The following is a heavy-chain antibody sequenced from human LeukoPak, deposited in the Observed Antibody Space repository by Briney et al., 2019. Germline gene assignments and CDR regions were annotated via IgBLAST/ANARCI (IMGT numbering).Heavy chain of an antibody. CDR3: ATSYYYGSGIGSD. J-gene: IGHJ4*02. V-gene: IGHV4-59*08. Sequence: SETLSLTCAVYGGSFSGYYWSWIRQPPGKGLEWIGYIYYSGSTNYNPSLKSRVTISVDTSKNQFSLKLSSVTAADTAVYYCATSYYYGSGIGSDWGQGTLVTVSS. CDR1: GGSFSGYY. CDR2: IYYSGST. D-gene: IGHD3-10*01.